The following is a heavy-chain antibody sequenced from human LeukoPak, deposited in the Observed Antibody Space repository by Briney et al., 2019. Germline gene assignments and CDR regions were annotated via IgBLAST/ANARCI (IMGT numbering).Heavy chain of an antibody. J-gene: IGHJ4*02. V-gene: IGHV3-7*01. CDR3: ARDVGATTVYYFDY. Sequence: GGSLRLSCAASGFTFSSYWMSWVRQAPGKGLEWVANIKQDGSEKYYVDSVKGRFTISRDNAKNSLYLQMNSLRAEDTAVYYCARDVGATTVYYFDYWGQGTLVAVSS. CDR2: IKQDGSEK. D-gene: IGHD1-26*01. CDR1: GFTFSSYW.